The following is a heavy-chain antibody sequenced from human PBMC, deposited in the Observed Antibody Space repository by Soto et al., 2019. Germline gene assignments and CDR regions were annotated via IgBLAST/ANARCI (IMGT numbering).Heavy chain of an antibody. V-gene: IGHV3-30*18. CDR2: MSYYESET. CDR3: AKDHGWTQYYHYAMDV. CDR1: GLTLSTCG. J-gene: IGHJ6*02. Sequence: PGGSLRLSCAASGLTLSTCGVHWVRQAPGKGLEWVAFMSYYESETSYADSVKGRFTISRDNSKNTIYLQMNSLGPDDTAVYYCAKDHGWTQYYHYAMDVWGQGTTVTVSS. D-gene: IGHD2-15*01.